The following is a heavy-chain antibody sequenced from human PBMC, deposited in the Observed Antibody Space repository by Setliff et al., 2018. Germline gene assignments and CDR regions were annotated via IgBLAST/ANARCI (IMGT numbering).Heavy chain of an antibody. J-gene: IGHJ2*01. CDR3: ARSPSSSKGLYWYFDL. V-gene: IGHV4-39*07. CDR2: IIHSGST. CDR1: GGAIRSSDYH. Sequence: PSETLSLTCTVSGGAIRSSDYHWGWIRQPPGKRLEWIGEIIHSGSTNYNPSLKSRVTISVDTSKNQFSLKLSSVTAADTAVYYCARSPSSSKGLYWYFDLWGRGTLVTVSS. D-gene: IGHD2-8*01.